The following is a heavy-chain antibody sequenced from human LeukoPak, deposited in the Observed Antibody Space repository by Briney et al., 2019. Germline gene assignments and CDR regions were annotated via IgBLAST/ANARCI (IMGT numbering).Heavy chain of an antibody. Sequence: GASVKVSCKASGYTFISYSMHWVRQAPGQGLEWKGTINPNDGSTKFAQKFQGRVTMTRDTSTSTVYMELSSLRSEDTAVYFCARFRGVGAIDYWGQGTLVTVSS. D-gene: IGHD1-26*01. J-gene: IGHJ4*02. V-gene: IGHV1-46*01. CDR3: ARFRGVGAIDY. CDR2: INPNDGST. CDR1: GYTFISYS.